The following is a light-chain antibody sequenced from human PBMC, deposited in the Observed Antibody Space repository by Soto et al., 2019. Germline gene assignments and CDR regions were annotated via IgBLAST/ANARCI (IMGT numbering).Light chain of an antibody. Sequence: EIVLTQSPGTLSLSPGERATLSCRASQTINSGLAWYQHKRGQAPRLLIYGVSFRAIGIPDRSGDRGSGTDFTLTISRLEPEDFVVYFCQQDGGSPYTFGQGTKVEIK. CDR1: QTINSG. J-gene: IGKJ2*01. CDR3: QQDGGSPYT. V-gene: IGKV3-20*01. CDR2: GVS.